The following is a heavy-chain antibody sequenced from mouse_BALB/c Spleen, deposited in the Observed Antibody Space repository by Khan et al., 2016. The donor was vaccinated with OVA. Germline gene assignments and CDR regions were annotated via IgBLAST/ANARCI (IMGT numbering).Heavy chain of an antibody. J-gene: IGHJ3*01. CDR2: ISSDGDYT. D-gene: IGHD2-1*01. V-gene: IGHV5-9-3*01. CDR3: ARSAYGNFAY. CDR1: GFTFSTYA. Sequence: EVELVESGGGLVKPGGSLKLSCAASGFTFSTYAMSWVRQTPEKRLEWVATISSDGDYTYYPDNVTGRFTISRDNAKNILYLQMSSLRSEDTAMYYCARSAYGNFAYWGQGNLVTGSA.